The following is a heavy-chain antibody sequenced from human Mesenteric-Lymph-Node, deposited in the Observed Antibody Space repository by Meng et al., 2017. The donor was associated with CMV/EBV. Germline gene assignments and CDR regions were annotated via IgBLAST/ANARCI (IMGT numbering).Heavy chain of an antibody. CDR2: IYWNDDK. J-gene: IGHJ4*02. D-gene: IGHD5-18*01. V-gene: IGHV2-5*01. Sequence: LPCTFSGFSLNTSGVGVGWIRQPPGKALEWLALIYWNDDKRYSPSLKSRLTITKDTSKNQVVLIMTNMDPVDTATYYCAHRRGTAIREWGQGTLVTVSS. CDR1: GFSLNTSGVG. CDR3: AHRRGTAIRE.